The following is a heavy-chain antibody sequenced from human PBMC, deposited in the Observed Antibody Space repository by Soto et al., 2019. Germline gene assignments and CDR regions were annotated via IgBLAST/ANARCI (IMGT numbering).Heavy chain of an antibody. D-gene: IGHD3-22*01. Sequence: ASVKVSCKASGYTFTSYGINWVRQAPGRGLEWMGWINPGNGNTKYSQQFQGRVIIDRDTSSSTAYMELSSLRSEDTAVYYCARGGYFDSSNYLAYWGLGTLVTVSS. CDR3: ARGGYFDSSNYLAY. J-gene: IGHJ4*02. V-gene: IGHV1-3*01. CDR2: INPGNGNT. CDR1: GYTFTSYG.